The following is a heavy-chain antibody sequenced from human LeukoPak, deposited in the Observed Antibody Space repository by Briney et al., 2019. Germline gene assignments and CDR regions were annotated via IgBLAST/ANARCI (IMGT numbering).Heavy chain of an antibody. CDR1: GFAFTTYA. V-gene: IGHV3-23*01. Sequence: GGSLRLSCAASGFAFTTYAMSWVRQAPGKGLEWVSVISSSVDSTYYADSVKGRFTVSRDNPKNTLYLQMNSLRAEDTAVYYCAKLSGRNNFDYWGQGTLVTVSS. CDR3: AKLSGRNNFDY. CDR2: ISSSVDST. J-gene: IGHJ4*02.